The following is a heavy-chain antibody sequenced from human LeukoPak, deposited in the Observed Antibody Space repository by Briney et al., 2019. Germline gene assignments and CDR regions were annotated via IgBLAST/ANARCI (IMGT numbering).Heavy chain of an antibody. CDR2: ISGSGSTI. Sequence: GGSLRLSCAASGFTFSDYYMSWIRQAPGKGLEWVSYISGSGSTIYYADSVKGRFTISRDNAKNSLYLQMNSLRAEDTAVYYCVRTQLGYCSGGSCEDWFDPWGQGTLVTVSS. CDR3: VRTQLGYCSGGSCEDWFDP. V-gene: IGHV3-11*04. D-gene: IGHD2-15*01. J-gene: IGHJ5*02. CDR1: GFTFSDYY.